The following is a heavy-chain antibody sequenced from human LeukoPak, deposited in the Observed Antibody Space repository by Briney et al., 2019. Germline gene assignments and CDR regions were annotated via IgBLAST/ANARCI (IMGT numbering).Heavy chain of an antibody. J-gene: IGHJ6*03. CDR2: INHSGGT. V-gene: IGHV4-34*01. CDR1: GGSFSGYY. Sequence: PSETLSLTCAVYGGSFSGYYWSWIRQSPGEGLEWIGEINHSGGTKYNPSLKSRVTISVDTSKNQFSLKLNSVTAADTAVYYCARGRVTMVRGAHGTQGYYMDVWGKGTTVTVSS. CDR3: ARGRVTMVRGAHGTQGYYMDV. D-gene: IGHD3-10*01.